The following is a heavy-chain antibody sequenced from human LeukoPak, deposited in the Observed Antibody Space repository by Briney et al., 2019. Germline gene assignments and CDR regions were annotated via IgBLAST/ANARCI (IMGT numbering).Heavy chain of an antibody. CDR2: IKQDGSEK. V-gene: IGHV3-7*05. CDR1: GFTFSSYW. Sequence: GGSLRLSCAASGFTFSSYWMSWVRQAPGKGLEWVANIKQDGSEKYYVDSVKGRFTISRDNAKNSLYLQMNSLRAEDTAVYYSSLEGSSWYRYFQHWGQGTLVTVSS. J-gene: IGHJ1*01. CDR3: SLEGSSWYRYFQH. D-gene: IGHD6-13*01.